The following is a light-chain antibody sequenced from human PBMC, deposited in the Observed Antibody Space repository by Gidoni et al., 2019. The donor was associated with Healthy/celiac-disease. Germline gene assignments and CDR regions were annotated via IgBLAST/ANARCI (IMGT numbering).Light chain of an antibody. J-gene: IGKJ5*01. CDR1: QSVSSY. CDR3: QQRSNWPS. CDR2: DAS. V-gene: IGKV3-11*01. Sequence: IVLTQSPAPLSLSPGERATLSCRASQSVSSYLAWYQQKPGQAPRLLIYDASNRATGIPDRFSGSGSGTDFTLTISSLEPEDFAVYYCQQRSNWPSFGQGTRLEIK.